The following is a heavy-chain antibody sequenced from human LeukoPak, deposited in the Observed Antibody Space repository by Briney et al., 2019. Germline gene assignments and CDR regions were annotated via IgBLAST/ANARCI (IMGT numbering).Heavy chain of an antibody. CDR1: GFTFSSYA. Sequence: GGSLRLSCAASGFTFSSYAMHWVRQAPGKGLEWVAVISYDGSNKYYADSVKGRFTISRDNSKNTLYLQMNSLRAEDTAVYYCARDQAGTTVPTFLYYWGQGTLVTVSS. CDR3: ARDQAGTTVPTFLYY. CDR2: ISYDGSNK. J-gene: IGHJ4*02. V-gene: IGHV3-30*04. D-gene: IGHD4-17*01.